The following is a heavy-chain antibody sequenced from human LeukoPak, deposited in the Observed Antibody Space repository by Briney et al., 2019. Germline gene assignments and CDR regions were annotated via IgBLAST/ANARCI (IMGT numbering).Heavy chain of an antibody. CDR2: ISGSGGST. Sequence: GGSLRLSCAASGFTFSSYAMSWVRQAPGKGLEWVSAISGSGGSTYYADSVKGRFTISRDNSKNTLYLQMNSLRAEDTAVYYCAKESVERYYDFWSGSTDVWGKGTTVTVSS. CDR3: AKESVERYYDFWSGSTDV. D-gene: IGHD3-3*01. CDR1: GFTFSSYA. V-gene: IGHV3-23*01. J-gene: IGHJ6*04.